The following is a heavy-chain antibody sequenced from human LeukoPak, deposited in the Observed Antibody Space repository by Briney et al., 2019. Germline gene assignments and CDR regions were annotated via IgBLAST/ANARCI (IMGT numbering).Heavy chain of an antibody. V-gene: IGHV3-23*01. Sequence: GGSLRLSCAASGFTFSSYAMSWVRQAPGKGLEWVSAISGSGGSTYYADSVKGRFTISRDNSKNTLYLQMNSLSAEDTAVYYCAKSITSYYYGMDVWGQGPTVTVSS. CDR1: GFTFSSYA. D-gene: IGHD1-14*01. CDR3: AKSITSYYYGMDV. J-gene: IGHJ6*02. CDR2: ISGSGGST.